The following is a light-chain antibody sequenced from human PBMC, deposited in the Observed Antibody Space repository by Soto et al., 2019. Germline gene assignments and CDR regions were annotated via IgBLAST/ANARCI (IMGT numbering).Light chain of an antibody. V-gene: IGLV2-8*01. CDR1: SSDVGGYNY. CDR2: EVS. Sequence: QSVLTQPPSASGSHGQSVTISCTGTSSDVGGYNYVSWYQQHPGKAPKLVISEVSQRPSGVPDRFSGSKSGNTASLTVSGLQVDDEADYYCCSYAGSTSYVFGTGTKVTVL. CDR3: CSYAGSTSYV. J-gene: IGLJ1*01.